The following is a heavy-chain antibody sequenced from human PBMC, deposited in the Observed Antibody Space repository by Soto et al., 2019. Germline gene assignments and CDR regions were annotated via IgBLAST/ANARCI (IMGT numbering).Heavy chain of an antibody. D-gene: IGHD6-19*01. CDR3: AKVVFGLAVAVADY. Sequence: QVQLVESGGGVVQPGRSLRLSCAASGFTFSTHGMHWVRQAPGKGLEWVTIISYDATTKYYADSVKGRFTISRDNSKNTLYLQMDSLSAEDTAVYYCAKVVFGLAVAVADYWGQGTLVTVSS. CDR1: GFTFSTHG. CDR2: ISYDATTK. J-gene: IGHJ4*02. V-gene: IGHV3-30*18.